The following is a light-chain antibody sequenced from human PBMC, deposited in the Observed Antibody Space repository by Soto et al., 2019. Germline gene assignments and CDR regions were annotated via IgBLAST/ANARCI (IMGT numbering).Light chain of an antibody. CDR1: QSISNY. V-gene: IGKV1-5*03. CDR3: QQYNSYSRT. J-gene: IGKJ1*01. CDR2: KAS. Sequence: DIQMTQSPSTLSASVGSRVTITCRASQSISNYLAWYQQKPGKAPNLLIYKASSLESGVPSRFSGSGSGTEFTLTISSLQPDDFATYYCQQYNSYSRTFGQGTKV.